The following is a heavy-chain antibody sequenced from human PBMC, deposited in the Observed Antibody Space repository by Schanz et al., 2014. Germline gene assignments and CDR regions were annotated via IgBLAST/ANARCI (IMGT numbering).Heavy chain of an antibody. CDR1: GFTFSSYA. Sequence: EVQVVESGGGLVQPGGSLRLSCTASGFTFSSYAMSWVRQAPGKGLEWVSNIPWNGAAIGYAGSVRGRFTISRDSAKNSLYLQMNSLRPEDTALYYCAKGSRSGSKVMDVWGKGTTVTVSS. J-gene: IGHJ6*03. V-gene: IGHV3-9*01. CDR3: AKGSRSGSKVMDV. CDR2: IPWNGAAI. D-gene: IGHD3-10*01.